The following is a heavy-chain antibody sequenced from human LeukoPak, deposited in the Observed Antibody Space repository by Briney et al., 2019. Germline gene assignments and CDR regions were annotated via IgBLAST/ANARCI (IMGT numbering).Heavy chain of an antibody. CDR1: GFTFSSYW. CDR2: INSDGSST. J-gene: IGHJ4*02. V-gene: IGHV3-74*01. Sequence: GGSLRLSCPASGFTFSSYWMHWVRQAPGKGLVWVSRINSDGSSTSYADSVKGRFTISRDNAKNTLYLQMNSLRAEDTAVYYCARDSSGYKYYFDYWGQGTLVTVSS. D-gene: IGHD3-22*01. CDR3: ARDSSGYKYYFDY.